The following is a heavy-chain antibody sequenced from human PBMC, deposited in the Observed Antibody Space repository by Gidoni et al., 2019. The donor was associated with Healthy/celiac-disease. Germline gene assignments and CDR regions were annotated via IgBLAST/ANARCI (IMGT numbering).Heavy chain of an antibody. J-gene: IGHJ4*02. D-gene: IGHD6-19*01. V-gene: IGHV3-30-3*01. CDR2: ISYDGSKK. CDR3: ARDLEQWLVPLAFGY. CDR1: GITFSSYA. Sequence: QVQLVESGGGVVQPGRFRRPPCAAAGITFSSYAMHWDRQAPCKGLEWVAVISYDGSKKYYADSVKGRFTISRDKSKNTLYLQMNSLRAEDTAVYYCARDLEQWLVPLAFGYWGQGTLVTVSS.